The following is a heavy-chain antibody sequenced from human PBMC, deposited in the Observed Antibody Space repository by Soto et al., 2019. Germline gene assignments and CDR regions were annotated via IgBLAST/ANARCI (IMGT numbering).Heavy chain of an antibody. V-gene: IGHV3-30-3*01. J-gene: IGHJ4*02. CDR3: ARVGGEGVVTLTYYFDY. CDR1: GFTFSSYA. CDR2: ISYDGSNK. Sequence: QVQLVESGGGVVQPGRSLRLSCAASGFTFSSYAMHWVRQAPGKGLEWVAVISYDGSNKYYADSVKGRFTISRDNSKNTLYLQMNSLRAEDTAVYYCARVGGEGVVTLTYYFDYWGQGTLVTVSS. D-gene: IGHD3-10*01.